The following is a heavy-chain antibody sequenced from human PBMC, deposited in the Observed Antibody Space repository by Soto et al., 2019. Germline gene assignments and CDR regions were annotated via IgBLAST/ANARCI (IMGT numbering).Heavy chain of an antibody. CDR3: ARVWQRLLFPPPWFAP. D-gene: IGHD5-12*01. J-gene: IGHJ5*02. CDR1: GYTFTSYG. Sequence: ASVKVSCKASGYTFTSYGISWVRQAPGQGLEWMGWISAYNGNTNYAQKPQGRVTMTTDTSTSTAYMELRSLRSDDTAVYYCARVWQRLLFPPPWFAPWGQGTLVTVSS. CDR2: ISAYNGNT. V-gene: IGHV1-18*01.